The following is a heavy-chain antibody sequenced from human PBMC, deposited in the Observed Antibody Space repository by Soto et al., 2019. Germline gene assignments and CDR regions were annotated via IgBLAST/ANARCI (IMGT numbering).Heavy chain of an antibody. CDR2: TYYDGNKK. V-gene: IGHV3-33*01. Sequence: QVQLVESGGGVVQPGTSLRLSCAASGFTFSGYAMHWVRQAPGKGLEWVAFTYYDGNKKYYADSVKGRFTISRDNSRNTLYLQMDSLRAEDTAVYYCARRTGSGSSGVYGMDVWGQGTMVTVSS. J-gene: IGHJ6*01. CDR1: GFTFSGYA. CDR3: ARRTGSGSSGVYGMDV. D-gene: IGHD3-22*01.